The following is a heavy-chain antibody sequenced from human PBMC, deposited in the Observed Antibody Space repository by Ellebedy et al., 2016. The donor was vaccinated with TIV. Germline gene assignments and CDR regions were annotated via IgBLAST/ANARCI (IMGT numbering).Heavy chain of an antibody. D-gene: IGHD5-18*01. J-gene: IGHJ5*02. V-gene: IGHV1-3*01. Sequence: AASVKVSCKASGYTFATYAMHWVRQAPGQRLEWMGWINAGNGNTKYSQKFQGRVTITRDTSASTAYMELSSLRSEDTAVYYCARATHYYVDTPMVKEFGPWGQGTLVTVPS. CDR3: ARATHYYVDTPMVKEFGP. CDR1: GYTFATYA. CDR2: INAGNGNT.